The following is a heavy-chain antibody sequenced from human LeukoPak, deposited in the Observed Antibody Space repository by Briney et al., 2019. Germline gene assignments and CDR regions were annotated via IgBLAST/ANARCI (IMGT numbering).Heavy chain of an antibody. CDR2: IYYSGST. CDR3: ARDVVTMVRGNYYYGMDV. CDR1: GGSISSYY. D-gene: IGHD3-10*01. J-gene: IGHJ6*02. V-gene: IGHV4-59*01. Sequence: PSETLSLTCTVSGGSISSYYWSWIRQPPGKGLEWIGYIYYSGSTNYNPSLKSRVTISVDTSKNQFSLKLSSVTAADTAVYYCARDVVTMVRGNYYYGMDVWGQGTTVTVSS.